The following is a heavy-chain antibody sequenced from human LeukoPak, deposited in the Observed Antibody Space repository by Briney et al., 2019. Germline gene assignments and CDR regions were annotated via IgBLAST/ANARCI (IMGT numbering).Heavy chain of an antibody. D-gene: IGHD7-27*01. CDR1: GYTFIDYY. Sequence: ASVKVSCKASGYTFIDYYIHWVRQAPGQGLEWMGRIHPNSAATEYAENFQGRVTMTRDTSTSTAYMELSRVTSDDTAVYYCARDLPSASNWELDYCGQGTLVTVSS. V-gene: IGHV1-2*06. J-gene: IGHJ4*02. CDR2: IHPNSAAT. CDR3: ARDLPSASNWELDY.